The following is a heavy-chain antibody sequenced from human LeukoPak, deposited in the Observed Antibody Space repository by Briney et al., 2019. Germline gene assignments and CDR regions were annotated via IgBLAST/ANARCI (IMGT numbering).Heavy chain of an antibody. CDR3: ATIADYHYYMDV. D-gene: IGHD6-13*01. CDR2: INPNSGGT. Sequence: ASVKVSCKASGYTFTGYYMHWVRQAPGQGLEWMGWINPNSGGTNYAQKFQGRVTMTRDTSISTAYMELSRLRSDDTAVYYCATIADYHYYMDVWGKGTTVTVSS. J-gene: IGHJ6*03. V-gene: IGHV1-2*02. CDR1: GYTFTGYY.